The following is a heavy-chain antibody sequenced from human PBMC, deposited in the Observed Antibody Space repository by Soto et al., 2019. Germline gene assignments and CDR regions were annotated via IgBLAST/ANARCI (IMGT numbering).Heavy chain of an antibody. Sequence: SETLSLTCVVSGGSLSDYFWSWIRQPPGMALEWIGEINHLGSINYNPSLKSRVTMSVDTSKNQFSLTLNSVTAADTATYYCAKGGISNWAYXYYMDVWDRGTTVS. J-gene: IGHJ6*03. CDR1: GGSLSDYF. CDR3: AKGGISNWAYXYYMDV. V-gene: IGHV4-34*01. CDR2: INHLGSI. D-gene: IGHD2-21*01.